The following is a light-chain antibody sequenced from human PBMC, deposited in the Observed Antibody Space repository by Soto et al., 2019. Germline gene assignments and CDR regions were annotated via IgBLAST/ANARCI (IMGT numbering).Light chain of an antibody. Sequence: QSVLTQPPSVSEAPGQRVTISCTGSSSNIGAGYEAHWYQQVPGTAPKLLIYENNNRPSGVPDRFSGSKSGTSGSLAITGLPAEDEAQYYCQSYDSSLSGYVFGTGTKVTVL. V-gene: IGLV1-40*01. J-gene: IGLJ1*01. CDR3: QSYDSSLSGYV. CDR1: SSNIGAGYE. CDR2: ENN.